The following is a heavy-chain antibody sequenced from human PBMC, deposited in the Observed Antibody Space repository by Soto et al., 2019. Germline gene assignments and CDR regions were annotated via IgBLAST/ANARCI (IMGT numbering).Heavy chain of an antibody. V-gene: IGHV4-59*01. CDR3: ARYHHDDNGYHYYLDH. D-gene: IGHD3-22*01. J-gene: IGHJ4*02. Sequence: QVQLQESGPGLVKPSETLSLTCTVSGGSLSPYLWNWIRQPPGEGLEWVGYISYSGTTSYNPSLRSRVTLSVETSRNQFSLKLSSVTAAYTAVYYCARYHHDDNGYHYYLDHLGQGSLVTVSS. CDR1: GGSLSPYL. CDR2: ISYSGTT.